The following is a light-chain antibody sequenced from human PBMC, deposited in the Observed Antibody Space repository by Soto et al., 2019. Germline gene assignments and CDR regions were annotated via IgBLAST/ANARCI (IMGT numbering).Light chain of an antibody. Sequence: DIQMTHSPSSLSASVGDRVTITYRASQGVANYLGWYQQKPGKVPKALIYGVSTLQSGVPSRFSGSGSDTDFTLTISSLQPEDAATYYCQHYRSAQMTFGQGTKVDIK. CDR2: GVS. V-gene: IGKV1-27*01. CDR1: QGVANY. J-gene: IGKJ1*01. CDR3: QHYRSAQMT.